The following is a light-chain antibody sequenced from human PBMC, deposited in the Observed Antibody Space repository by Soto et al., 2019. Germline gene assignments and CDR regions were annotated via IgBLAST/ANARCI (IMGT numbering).Light chain of an antibody. Sequence: DIQMTQSPSTLSASVGDRVTITCRASQSITTWLAWYQQKPGKAPKLLIYKATNLQSGVPSRFSGSGSGTEFSITISSLQPDDFATYYCQRYNDSQYIFGQGTKLEIK. CDR2: KAT. CDR3: QRYNDSQYI. CDR1: QSITTW. V-gene: IGKV1-5*03. J-gene: IGKJ2*01.